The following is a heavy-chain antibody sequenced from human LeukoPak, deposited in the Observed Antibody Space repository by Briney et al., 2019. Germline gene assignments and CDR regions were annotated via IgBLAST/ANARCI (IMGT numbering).Heavy chain of an antibody. CDR2: ISWNSGSI. CDR1: GFTFDDYA. J-gene: IGHJ4*02. V-gene: IGHV3-9*01. Sequence: GGSLRLSCAASGFTFDDYAMHWVRQAPGKGLEWVSGISWNSGSIGYADSVKGRFTISRDNAKNSLYLQMNSLRAEDTALYYCATSLTRGTGWGQGTLVTVSS. D-gene: IGHD5-24*01. CDR3: ATSLTRGTG.